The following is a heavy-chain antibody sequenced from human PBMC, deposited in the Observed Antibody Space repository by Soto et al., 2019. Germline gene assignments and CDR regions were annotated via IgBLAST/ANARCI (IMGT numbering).Heavy chain of an antibody. CDR2: ISVYNGNT. CDR3: AREGAGLYYYYYGMDV. D-gene: IGHD6-19*01. V-gene: IGHV1-18*01. CDR1: GYTFTKYA. J-gene: IGHJ6*02. Sequence: QVQLVQSGAEVKTPGASVKVSCKASGYTFTKYAISWMRQAPGQGLEWMGWISVYNGNTKYAENLQGRVTVTTDTSTTTVYMELRSPRSDDTAVYYCAREGAGLYYYYYGMDVWGQGTTVTVPS.